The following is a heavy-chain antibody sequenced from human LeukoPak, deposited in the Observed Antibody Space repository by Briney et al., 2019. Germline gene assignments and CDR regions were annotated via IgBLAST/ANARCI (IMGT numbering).Heavy chain of an antibody. CDR1: GGSISSYY. V-gene: IGHV4-59*12. CDR3: ARVPRVAGKAIQTNYDDFWSYDYYMDV. D-gene: IGHD3-3*01. Sequence: SETLSLTCTVSGGSISSYYWSWIRQPPGKGLEWIGYIYYSGSTNYNPTLKSRVTISVDTSKNQFSLKLTSVTAADTAVYYCARVPRVAGKAIQTNYDDFWSYDYYMDVWGKGTTVTVSS. CDR2: IYYSGST. J-gene: IGHJ6*03.